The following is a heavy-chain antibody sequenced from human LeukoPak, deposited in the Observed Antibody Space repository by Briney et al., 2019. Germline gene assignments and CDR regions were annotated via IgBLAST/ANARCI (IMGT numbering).Heavy chain of an antibody. D-gene: IGHD3-3*01. Sequence: PSETLSPTCAVSGYSIGTGYYWVWIRQPPGRGLEWIASIYHSGSAYYNPSLKSRVTISVDTSQNQFFLTLSSVTAADTAVYYCAADQRIAIIGVADVRFDPWSQGTMFTVSS. CDR2: IYHSGSA. CDR1: GYSIGTGYY. CDR3: AADQRIAIIGVADVRFDP. V-gene: IGHV4-38-2*01. J-gene: IGHJ5*02.